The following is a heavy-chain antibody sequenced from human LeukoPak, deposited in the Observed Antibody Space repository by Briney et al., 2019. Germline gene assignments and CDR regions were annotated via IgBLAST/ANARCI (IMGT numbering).Heavy chain of an antibody. CDR3: ARDLWASFDY. D-gene: IGHD3-16*01. CDR2: IKEDGGEA. V-gene: IGHV3-7*01. J-gene: IGHJ4*02. CDR1: GFTFSSYG. Sequence: GGSLRLSCAASGFTFSSYGMHWVRQAPGKGLEWVANIKEDGGEANYVGSVKGRFTVSRDNAKQSLYLQMNSLRAEDTAVYYCARDLWASFDYWGQGTLVTVSS.